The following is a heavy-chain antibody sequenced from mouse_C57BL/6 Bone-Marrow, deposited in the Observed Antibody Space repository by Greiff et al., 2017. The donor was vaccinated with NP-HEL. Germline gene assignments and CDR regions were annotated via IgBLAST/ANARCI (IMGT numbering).Heavy chain of an antibody. CDR1: GYTFTSHW. V-gene: IGHV1-56*01. CDR3: ARAVYGSPYYFDY. CDR2: IFPGSGST. Sequence: QVQLQQSGPELVRPGASVKISCKAPGYTFTSHWMQWVRQRPGQGLEWIGEIFPGSGSTYYNEKFKGKATLTADKSSSTAYMELRSLTSDASAVYFCARAVYGSPYYFDYWGQGTTLTVSS. J-gene: IGHJ2*01. D-gene: IGHD1-1*01.